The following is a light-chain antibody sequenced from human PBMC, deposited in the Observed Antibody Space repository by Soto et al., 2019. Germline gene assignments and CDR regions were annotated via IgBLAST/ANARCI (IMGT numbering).Light chain of an antibody. J-gene: IGLJ1*01. CDR3: ISHPAYNTRV. CDR1: SSDVGGYNF. CDR2: EVT. V-gene: IGLV2-14*01. Sequence: QSALTQPDSVYGSPGQSIAISCTGTSSDVGGYNFVSWYQQHPGEAPKLIIHEVTNRPSGVSDRFSGSKSGNTPSLTISGLQADDEADYYCISHPAYNTRVYGSRTKVTVL.